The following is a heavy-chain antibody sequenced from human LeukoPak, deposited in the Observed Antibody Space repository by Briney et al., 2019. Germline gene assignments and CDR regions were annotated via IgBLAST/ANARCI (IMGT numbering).Heavy chain of an antibody. D-gene: IGHD5-18*01. V-gene: IGHV1-69*06. CDR1: GYTFTSYG. Sequence: GASVKVSCKASGYTFTSYGISWVRQAPGQGLEYMGGFISIFGPANYAQKFQDRVTITADKSTSTAYMELSSLRSEDTAVYYCARLGNFGYTYDSDVFDIWGQGTMVTVSS. CDR3: ARLGNFGYTYDSDVFDI. CDR2: FISIFGPA. J-gene: IGHJ3*02.